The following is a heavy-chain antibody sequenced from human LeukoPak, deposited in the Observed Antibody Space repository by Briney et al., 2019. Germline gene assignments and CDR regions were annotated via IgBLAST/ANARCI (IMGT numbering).Heavy chain of an antibody. D-gene: IGHD3-9*01. V-gene: IGHV4-34*01. J-gene: IGHJ4*02. CDR2: INHSGST. CDR1: GGSFSGYY. Sequence: SETLSLTCAVYGGSFSGYYWSWIRQPPGKGLEWIGEINHSGSTNYNPSLKSRVTISVDTSKNQFSLKLSSVTAADTAVYYCARVGVQLRYFALYNFDYWGQGTLVTVSS. CDR3: ARVGVQLRYFALYNFDY.